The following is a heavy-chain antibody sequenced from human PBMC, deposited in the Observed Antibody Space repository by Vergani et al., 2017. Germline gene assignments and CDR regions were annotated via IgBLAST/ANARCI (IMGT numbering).Heavy chain of an antibody. J-gene: IGHJ6*02. Sequence: QVQLQESGPGLVQPSETLSLTCTVSGGSISSYYWSWIRQPPGKGLEWIGYIYYSGSTNYNPSLKSRVTISVDTSKNQFSLKLSSVTASDTAVYYCAREVRYYDFGSGRMDVWGQGTTVTVSS. CDR1: GGSISSYY. V-gene: IGHV4-59*01. CDR2: IYYSGST. CDR3: AREVRYYDFGSGRMDV. D-gene: IGHD3-3*01.